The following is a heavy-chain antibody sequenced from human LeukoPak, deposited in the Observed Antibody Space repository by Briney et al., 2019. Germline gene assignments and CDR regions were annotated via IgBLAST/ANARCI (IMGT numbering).Heavy chain of an antibody. CDR2: VNLQGGT. CDR3: ARGWRIAAAGTKCVGFDP. J-gene: IGHJ5*02. D-gene: IGHD6-13*01. V-gene: IGHV4-4*02. Sequence: GTLSLTCDVSGGSITQTNYRTWVRQPPGKGLEWIGEVNLQGGTNYNPSLLRRVAISVDTSANHVSLQMTSVTAADTAVYYCARGWRIAAAGTKCVGFDPWGQGTLVTVSS. CDR1: GGSITQTNY.